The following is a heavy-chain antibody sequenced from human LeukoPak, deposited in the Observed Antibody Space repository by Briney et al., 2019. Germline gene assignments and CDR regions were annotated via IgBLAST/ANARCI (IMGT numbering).Heavy chain of an antibody. D-gene: IGHD4-17*01. CDR1: GFTFSDYA. CDR3: ARDTRLYGDYYYGMDV. CDR2: IRNDGSYE. J-gene: IGHJ6*02. Sequence: GGSLRLSCAASGFTFSDYAMPWVHQAPGKGLEWVAFIRNDGSYEYYPDSVKGRFTISRDNSRNALFLQMNSLRAEDTAVYYCARDTRLYGDYYYGMDVWGQGTTVTVSS. V-gene: IGHV3-30*02.